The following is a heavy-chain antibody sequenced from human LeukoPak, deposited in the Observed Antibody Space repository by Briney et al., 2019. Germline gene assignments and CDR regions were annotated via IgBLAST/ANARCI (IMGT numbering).Heavy chain of an antibody. J-gene: IGHJ4*02. V-gene: IGHV3-7*01. Sequence: GGSLRPSCVASGFTFSRSWMDWVRQAPGKGLEWVANIKEDGSQTYYVDSAKGRFTISRDNAKNSLYLQMDSLRVEDTAIYYCAKSLGYWGRGTLVTVSS. CDR3: AKSLGY. CDR1: GFTFSRSW. CDR2: IKEDGSQT.